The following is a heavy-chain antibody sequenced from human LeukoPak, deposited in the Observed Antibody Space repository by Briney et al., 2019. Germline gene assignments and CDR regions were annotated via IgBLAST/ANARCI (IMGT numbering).Heavy chain of an antibody. CDR3: ARDLVPYCSGGSCYLRGAFDI. CDR1: GFTFSSYG. CDR2: IWYDGSNK. Sequence: GRSLRLSCAASGFTFSSYGMHWVRQAPGKGLEWVAVIWYDGSNKYYADSVKGRFTISRDNSKNTLYLQMNSLRAEDTAVYYCARDLVPYCSGGSCYLRGAFDIWGQGTMVTVSS. D-gene: IGHD2-15*01. J-gene: IGHJ3*02. V-gene: IGHV3-33*01.